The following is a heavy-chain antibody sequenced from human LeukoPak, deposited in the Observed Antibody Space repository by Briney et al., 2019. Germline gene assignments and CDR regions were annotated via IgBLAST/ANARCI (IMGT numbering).Heavy chain of an antibody. Sequence: SETLSLTCAVYVGSFRGYYWSWIRQPPGKGLEWIGEINHSGRTNYNPSLKSRVTISVNTSKNQFSLKLSSVTAADTAVYYCARVHYHYDSSGPEWWFDPWGQGTLVTVSS. CDR2: INHSGRT. V-gene: IGHV4-34*01. CDR3: ARVHYHYDSSGPEWWFDP. J-gene: IGHJ5*02. D-gene: IGHD3-22*01. CDR1: VGSFRGYY.